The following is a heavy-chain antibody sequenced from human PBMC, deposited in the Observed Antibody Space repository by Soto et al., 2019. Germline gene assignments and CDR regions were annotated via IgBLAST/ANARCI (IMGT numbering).Heavy chain of an antibody. Sequence: VKLVESGGGLVQPGGSLRLSCAASGFTFSSYSMNWVRQAPGKGLEWVAYITGSSGVIYYADSVKGRFTISRDNARNSLYLQMKRLRDEDTAVYYCARDNGMAGSFDPWGQGTLVTVSS. CDR3: ARDNGMAGSFDP. CDR2: ITGSSGVI. J-gene: IGHJ5*02. CDR1: GFTFSSYS. D-gene: IGHD2-8*01. V-gene: IGHV3-48*02.